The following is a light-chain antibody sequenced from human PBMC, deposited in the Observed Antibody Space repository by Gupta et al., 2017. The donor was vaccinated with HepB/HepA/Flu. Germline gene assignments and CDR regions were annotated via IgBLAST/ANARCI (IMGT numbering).Light chain of an antibody. CDR3: PVWDSDTNHSV. V-gene: IGLV3-21*03. CDR1: NIGRKS. Sequence: SYAVTQPPSGAVAPGKTATLLCVGTNIGRKSVPCSQQKPGQDPVLLVHDDTPRPSGIPVRFASSSAGPTATPTISRVAAGDEADYFGPVWDSDTNHSVFGGGTKLTVL. CDR2: DDT. J-gene: IGLJ2*01.